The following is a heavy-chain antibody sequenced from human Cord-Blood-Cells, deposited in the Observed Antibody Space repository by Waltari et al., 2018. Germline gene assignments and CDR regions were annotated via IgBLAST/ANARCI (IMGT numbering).Heavy chain of an antibody. V-gene: IGHV1-69*06. D-gene: IGHD3-10*01. CDR1: GVPFSSYA. CDR3: ARDGSGSYDAFDI. Sequence: QVQLVQSGAEVKKPGSSVKVSCKASGVPFSSYAIRWVRQAPGQGLEWMGGIIPIFGTANYAQKFQGRVTITADKSTSTAYMELSSLRSEDTAVYYCARDGSGSYDAFDIWGQGTMVTVSS. CDR2: IIPIFGTA. J-gene: IGHJ3*02.